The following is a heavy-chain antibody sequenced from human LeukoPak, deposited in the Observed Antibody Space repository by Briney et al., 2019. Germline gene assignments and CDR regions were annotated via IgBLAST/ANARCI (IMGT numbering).Heavy chain of an antibody. Sequence: SETLSLTCAVYGGSFSGYYWSWIRQPPGKGLEWIGEINHSGSTNYNPSLKSRVTISVDTSKNQFSLKLSSVTAADTAVYYCARESYYGDYLISLDYWGQGTLVTVSS. CDR3: ARESYYGDYLISLDY. CDR2: INHSGST. J-gene: IGHJ4*02. V-gene: IGHV4-34*01. CDR1: GGSFSGYY. D-gene: IGHD4-17*01.